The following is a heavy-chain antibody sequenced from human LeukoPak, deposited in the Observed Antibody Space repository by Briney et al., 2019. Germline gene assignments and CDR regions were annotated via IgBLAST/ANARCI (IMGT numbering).Heavy chain of an antibody. CDR3: LRDGRFFDY. J-gene: IGHJ4*01. V-gene: IGHV3-64D*06. CDR2: IINDGSST. CDR1: GFSLSTYV. Sequence: AGSLRLSCSASGFSLSTYVMYWVRQAPGKGLEYVSGIINDGSSTYYADSVKGRFTISRDNTKNTVYLQMSSLRAEDTAVYYCLRDGRFFDYWGHGTLVTVSS.